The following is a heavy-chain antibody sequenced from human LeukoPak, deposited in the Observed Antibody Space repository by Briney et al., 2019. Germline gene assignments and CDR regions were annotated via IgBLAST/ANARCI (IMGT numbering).Heavy chain of an antibody. V-gene: IGHV1-2*02. D-gene: IGHD1-26*01. J-gene: IGHJ4*02. CDR2: INPKSGGT. CDR1: GYTFTDYY. CDR3: ARDSGLGPTWHPFDH. Sequence: GASVKVSCKASGYTFTDYYIHWVRQAPGQGLGWMGWINPKSGGTNYAQKFRGRVTMTRDTSISTAYMELSGLRSDDTAVYYCARDSGLGPTWHPFDHWGQGTPVTVSS.